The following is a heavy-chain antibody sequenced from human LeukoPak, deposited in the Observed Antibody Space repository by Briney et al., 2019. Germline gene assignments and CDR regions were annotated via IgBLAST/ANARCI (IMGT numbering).Heavy chain of an antibody. Sequence: PSETLSLTRTVSGGSISSYYWSWIRQPAGKGLEWIGHFYTSGSTNYNPSLKSRITMSVDTSKNQFSLKLTSMSAADTAVYFCARGFSYAYLDYWGQGILVTVSS. CDR2: FYTSGST. CDR1: GGSISSYY. J-gene: IGHJ4*02. V-gene: IGHV4-4*07. CDR3: ARGFSYAYLDY. D-gene: IGHD5-18*01.